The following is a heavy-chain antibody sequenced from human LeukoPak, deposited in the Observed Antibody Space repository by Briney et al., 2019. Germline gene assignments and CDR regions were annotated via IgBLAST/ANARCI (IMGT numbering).Heavy chain of an antibody. D-gene: IGHD3-10*01. V-gene: IGHV1-8*01. CDR2: MNPKSGNS. J-gene: IGHJ4*02. CDR3: ARDLSGSGSYYNLDY. Sequence: ASVKVSCKTSGYTFTTYDINWVRQATGQGLEWMGWMNPKSGNSGYAQKFQGRVTMTRDTSISTAYMELSRLRSDDTAVYYCARDLSGSGSYYNLDYWGQGTLVTVSS. CDR1: GYTFTTYD.